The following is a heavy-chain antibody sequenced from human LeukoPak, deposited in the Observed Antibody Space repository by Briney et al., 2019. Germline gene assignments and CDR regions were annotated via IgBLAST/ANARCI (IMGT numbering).Heavy chain of an antibody. J-gene: IGHJ3*02. Sequence: GAVKVSHEASGYTLSSYSITWMRQAPGQGLEWMGWISTYNGKTNFAEKFQGRVTMTTDTSTGIVYMELRSLRSDDTAVYFCARDRGGYSYDYIRGHAFDIWGQGTKVTVSS. CDR2: ISTYNGKT. V-gene: IGHV1-18*01. D-gene: IGHD5-18*01. CDR3: ARDRGGYSYDYIRGHAFDI. CDR1: GYTLSSYS.